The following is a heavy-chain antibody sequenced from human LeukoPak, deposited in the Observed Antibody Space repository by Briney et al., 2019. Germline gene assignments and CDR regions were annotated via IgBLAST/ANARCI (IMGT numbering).Heavy chain of an antibody. Sequence: SETLSLTCTVSGGSVSSYYWSWIRQPPGEGLEYIGHIYHSGSTNYNPSLKSRVTISIDTSKNQFSLNLSSMTAVDTAVYYRARDPYGELLAFDSWGQGILVTVSS. CDR2: IYHSGST. CDR3: ARDPYGELLAFDS. V-gene: IGHV4-59*02. J-gene: IGHJ4*02. D-gene: IGHD4-17*01. CDR1: GGSVSSYY.